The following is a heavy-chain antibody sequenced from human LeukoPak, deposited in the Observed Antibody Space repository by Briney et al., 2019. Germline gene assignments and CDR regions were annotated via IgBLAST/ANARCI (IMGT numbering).Heavy chain of an antibody. D-gene: IGHD2-21*01. CDR3: ARALCIWGGDCHYFDY. CDR1: GFTFSTYW. V-gene: IGHV3-7*01. J-gene: IGHJ4*02. Sequence: PGGSLRLSCAASGFTFSTYWMTWVRQAPGKGLEWVANIKEDGSEKYHVDSVKGRFTISRDNAKNSLYLQMNSLRAEDTAVYYCARALCIWGGDCHYFDYWGQGTLVTVSS. CDR2: IKEDGSEK.